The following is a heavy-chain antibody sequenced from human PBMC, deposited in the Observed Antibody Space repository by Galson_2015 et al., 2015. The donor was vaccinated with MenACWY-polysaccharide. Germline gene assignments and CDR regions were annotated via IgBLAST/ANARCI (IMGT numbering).Heavy chain of an antibody. J-gene: IGHJ4*02. CDR1: GFTFSSYA. CDR3: AKTGGGYVWGSYRYTIDY. Sequence: SLRLSCAASGFTFSSYAMSWVRQAPGKGLEWVSAISGSGGSTYYADSVKGRFTISRDNSKNTPYLQMNSLRAEDTAVYYCAKTGGGYVWGSYRYTIDYWGQGTLVTVSS. V-gene: IGHV3-23*01. CDR2: ISGSGGST. D-gene: IGHD3-16*02.